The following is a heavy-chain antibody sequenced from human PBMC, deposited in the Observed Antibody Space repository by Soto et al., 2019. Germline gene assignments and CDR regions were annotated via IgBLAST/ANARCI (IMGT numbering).Heavy chain of an antibody. V-gene: IGHV1-3*01. CDR2: IHAGNGNT. D-gene: IGHD6-13*01. CDR1: GYTFTSYA. CDR3: ARETTNSVAAASYRFDP. Sequence: QVQLVQSGAEVKKPGASVKVSCKASGYTFTSYAMHWVRQAPGQRLEWMGWIHAGNGNTKYSQKFQGRVTITRDTSASTDYMELSILRSEDTAVYYCARETTNSVAAASYRFDPWGQGTLVTGSS. J-gene: IGHJ5*02.